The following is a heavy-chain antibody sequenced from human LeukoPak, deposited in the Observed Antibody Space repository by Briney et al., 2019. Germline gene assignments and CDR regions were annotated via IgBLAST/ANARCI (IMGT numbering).Heavy chain of an antibody. CDR1: GFTFSSYT. CDR2: ICGSGSPI. J-gene: IGHJ4*02. CDR3: VRAARTRIVESGGGFDY. D-gene: IGHD1-26*01. V-gene: IGHV3-48*04. Sequence: GGSLRLSCAVSGFTFSSYTMNWIRQVPGKGLEWVSYICGSGSPIYYADSVKGRFTISRDNAKKTLYLQMSRLRVDDTALHYCVRAARTRIVESGGGFDYWGQGTLVTVSS.